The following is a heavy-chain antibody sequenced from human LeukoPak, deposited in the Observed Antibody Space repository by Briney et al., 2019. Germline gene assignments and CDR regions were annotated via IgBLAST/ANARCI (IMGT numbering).Heavy chain of an antibody. V-gene: IGHV1-69*05. J-gene: IGHJ5*02. CDR1: RGTFTSYA. CDR2: IIPIVGTA. Sequence: SSVSVSDKASRGTFTSYAISWVRQAPRQGLEWMGGIIPIVGTADYAQKFQGRVTITTDESTSTAYIELSGLRSEDTAVYYCARELVKLGYCSSTSCYKGSWFDPWGQGTLVTVSS. CDR3: ARELVKLGYCSSTSCYKGSWFDP. D-gene: IGHD2-2*02.